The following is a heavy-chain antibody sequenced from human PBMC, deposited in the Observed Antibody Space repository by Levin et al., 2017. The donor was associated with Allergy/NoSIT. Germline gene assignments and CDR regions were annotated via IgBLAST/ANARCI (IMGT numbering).Heavy chain of an antibody. CDR3: AKDQWPSIVFRQWLIRPYFDY. CDR2: ISGSGGST. Sequence: GGSLRLSCAASGFTFSSYAMTWVRQSPGKGLEWVSLISGSGGSTYYADSVRGRFSISRDNSKNTLYLQMNSLRAEDTAVYYCAKDQWPSIVFRQWLIRPYFDYWGQGTLVTVSS. V-gene: IGHV3-23*01. D-gene: IGHD6-19*01. J-gene: IGHJ4*02. CDR1: GFTFSSYA.